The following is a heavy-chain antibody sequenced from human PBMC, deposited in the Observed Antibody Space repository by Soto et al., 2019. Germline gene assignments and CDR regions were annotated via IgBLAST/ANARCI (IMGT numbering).Heavy chain of an antibody. Sequence: QVLLQEPGPRLVKPSETLSLTCSVAGGSIMSFYLSWVRQPAGKGLEWIGRIYSSGDTDYHPSLRSRVTMAVDTSTEQVSLKLASVTATDTAVYFCARGPFCGVDCYFDVWGQGTQVSVSS. CDR3: ARGPFCGVDCYFDV. CDR1: GGSIMSFY. D-gene: IGHD2-21*02. CDR2: IYSSGDT. J-gene: IGHJ4*02. V-gene: IGHV4-4*07.